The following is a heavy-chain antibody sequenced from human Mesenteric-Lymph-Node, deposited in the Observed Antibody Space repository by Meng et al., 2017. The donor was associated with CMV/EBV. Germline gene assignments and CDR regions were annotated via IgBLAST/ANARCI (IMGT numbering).Heavy chain of an antibody. V-gene: IGHV3-9*01. J-gene: IGHJ6*02. D-gene: IGHD3-3*01. CDR2: ISWNSGSI. CDR3: AKDNTRSGSLYYYGMDV. Sequence: SLKISCAASGFTFSTYSMKWVRQAPGKGLEWVSGISWNSGSIGYADSVKGRFTISRDNAKNSLYLQMNSLRAEDTAVYYCAKDNTRSGSLYYYGMDVWGQGTTVTISS. CDR1: GFTFSTYS.